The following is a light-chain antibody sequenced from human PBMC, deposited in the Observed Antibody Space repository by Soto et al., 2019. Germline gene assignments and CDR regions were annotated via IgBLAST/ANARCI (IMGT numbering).Light chain of an antibody. CDR2: KAS. V-gene: IGKV1-5*03. J-gene: IGKJ4*01. CDR1: QTISTW. CDR3: QQYNTDPLT. Sequence: DIQMTQSPSTLSASVGDRVTITCRASQTISTWLAWYQQKPGQAPKLLIYKASSLEGGVPSRFSGSGSGTEINITISSLQPDDFATYYCQQYNTDPLTVGGGTTVDIK.